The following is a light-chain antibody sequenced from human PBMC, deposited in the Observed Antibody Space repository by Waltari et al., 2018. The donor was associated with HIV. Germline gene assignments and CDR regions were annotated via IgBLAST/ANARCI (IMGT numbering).Light chain of an antibody. CDR3: QTWASGVVV. CDR2: INDEGSH. CDR1: SGHSNYA. J-gene: IGLJ2*01. Sequence: QLVLTQSPSASASLGASVKLTCTLSSGHSNYAIAWHRQRPDTGHRYLMKINDEGSHAKGDGIPDRFSGSSSGAERYLTISSLQSEDEADYYCQTWASGVVVFGGGTKLTVL. V-gene: IGLV4-69*01.